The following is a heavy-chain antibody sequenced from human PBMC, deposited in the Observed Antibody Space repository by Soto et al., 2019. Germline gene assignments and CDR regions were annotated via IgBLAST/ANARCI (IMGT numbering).Heavy chain of an antibody. CDR1: GYTFTSYG. CDR2: ISAYNGNT. D-gene: IGHD2-15*01. V-gene: IGHV1-18*01. CDR3: ARAFYCSGGSCSHGGWFDP. Sequence: ASVKVSCKASGYTFTSYGISGVRQAPGQGLEWMGWISAYNGNTNYAQKLQGRVTMTTDTSTSTAYMELRSLRSDDTAVYYCARAFYCSGGSCSHGGWFDPWGQGTLVTVSS. J-gene: IGHJ5*02.